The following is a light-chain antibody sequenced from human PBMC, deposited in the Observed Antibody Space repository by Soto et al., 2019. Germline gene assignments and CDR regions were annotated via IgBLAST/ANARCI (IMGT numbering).Light chain of an antibody. J-gene: IGKJ3*01. Sequence: EIVLTQSPGTLSLSPGERATLSCRASQSINSRYLAWYQQKPGQAPRLLIYGASSRATGITDRFSGSGSGTDFSLTISSLEPADFAVYYLQQFGSSPGFTFGPGTKVDIK. CDR2: GAS. CDR3: QQFGSSPGFT. CDR1: QSINSRY. V-gene: IGKV3-20*01.